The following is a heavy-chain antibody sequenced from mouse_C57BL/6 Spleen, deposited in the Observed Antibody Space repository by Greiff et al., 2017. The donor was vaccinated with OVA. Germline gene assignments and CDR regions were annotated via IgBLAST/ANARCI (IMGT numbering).Heavy chain of an antibody. CDR1: GYTFTNYW. CDR3: ARSGTDYYAMDY. CDR2: IYPGGGYT. J-gene: IGHJ4*01. V-gene: IGHV1-63*01. D-gene: IGHD4-1*01. Sequence: VKLVESGAELVRPGTSVKMSCKASGYTFTNYWIGWAKQRPGHGLEWIGDIYPGGGYTNYNEKFKGKATLTADKSSSTAYMQFSSLTSEDSAIDYCARSGTDYYAMDYWGQGTSVTVSS.